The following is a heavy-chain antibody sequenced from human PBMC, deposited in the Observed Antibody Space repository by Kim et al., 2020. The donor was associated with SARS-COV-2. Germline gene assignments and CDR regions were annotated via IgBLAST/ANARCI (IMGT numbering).Heavy chain of an antibody. CDR3: ASGSGSYYSFDY. D-gene: IGHD1-26*01. V-gene: IGHV3-30*10. J-gene: IGHJ4*02. Sequence: YYTASVKGRFTISRDNSKNTLYLQMNSLRAEDTAVYYCASGSGSYYSFDYWGQGTLVTVSS.